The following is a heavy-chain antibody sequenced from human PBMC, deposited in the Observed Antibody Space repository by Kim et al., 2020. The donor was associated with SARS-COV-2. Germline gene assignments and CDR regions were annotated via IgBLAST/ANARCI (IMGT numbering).Heavy chain of an antibody. J-gene: IGHJ4*02. CDR2: IGGASGTI. Sequence: GGSLRLSCAASGFIFGNFAMSWVRQAPGKGLEWVSGIGGASGTIYYADSVKGRFTISRDNSQNTLYLQMDSLRAEDTAVYYCAKDPRSGVYSAHSFDYWGQGTLVTVSS. CDR3: AKDPRSGVYSAHSFDY. CDR1: GFIFGNFA. V-gene: IGHV3-23*01. D-gene: IGHD1-26*01.